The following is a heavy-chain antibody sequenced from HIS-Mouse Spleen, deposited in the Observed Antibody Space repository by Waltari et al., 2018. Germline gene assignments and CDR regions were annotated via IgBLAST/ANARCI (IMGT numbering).Heavy chain of an antibody. Sequence: QLQLQASGPGLVKPSETLSLPCTVSGGSISSSSYYWGWLRKPPGKGLEWIGSIYYSGSTYYNPSLKSRVTISVDTSKNQFSLKLSSVTAADTAVYYCAREIPYSSSWYDWYFDLWGRGTLVTVS. CDR2: IYYSGST. CDR1: GGSISSSSYY. CDR3: AREIPYSSSWYDWYFDL. D-gene: IGHD6-13*01. V-gene: IGHV4-39*07. J-gene: IGHJ2*01.